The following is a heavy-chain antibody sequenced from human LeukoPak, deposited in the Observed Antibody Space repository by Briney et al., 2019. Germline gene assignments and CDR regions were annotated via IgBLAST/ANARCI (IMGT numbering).Heavy chain of an antibody. D-gene: IGHD3-3*01. Sequence: GGSLRLSCAASGFTFSSYAMSWVRQAPGKGLEWVSAISGSGGSTYYADSVKGRFTISRDNSKNTLYLQMNSLRAEDTAVYYCAKDGGSYYDFWSGYYPTYYYYYYMDVWGKGTTATVSS. CDR2: ISGSGGST. CDR1: GFTFSSYA. V-gene: IGHV3-23*01. CDR3: AKDGGSYYDFWSGYYPTYYYYYYMDV. J-gene: IGHJ6*03.